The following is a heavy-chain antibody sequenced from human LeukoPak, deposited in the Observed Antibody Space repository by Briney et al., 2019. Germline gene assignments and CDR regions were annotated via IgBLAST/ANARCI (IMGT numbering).Heavy chain of an antibody. CDR2: ISYDGSNK. CDR3: ARQKVGAADRLDY. CDR1: GFTFSSYA. V-gene: IGHV3-30-3*01. Sequence: GRSLRLSCAASGFTFSSYAMHWVRQAPGKGLEWVAVISYDGSNKYYADSVKGRFTISRDNSKNTLYLQMNSLRAEDTAVYYCARQKVGAADRLDYWGQATLVTVSS. D-gene: IGHD1-26*01. J-gene: IGHJ4*02.